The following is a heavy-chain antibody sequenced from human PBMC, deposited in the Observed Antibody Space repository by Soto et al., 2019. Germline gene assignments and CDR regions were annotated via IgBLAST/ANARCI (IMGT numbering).Heavy chain of an antibody. D-gene: IGHD3-22*01. V-gene: IGHV1-3*04. CDR2: INTGNGNT. CDR1: GYTFTSYG. J-gene: IGHJ4*02. CDR3: ARSPQPYYYDSSGSIDY. Sequence: ASVKVSCKASGYTFTSYGISWVRQAPGQSFEWMGWINTGNGNTKYSQKFQGRVTITRDTSATTAYMELSSLRSEDTAMYYCARSPQPYYYDSSGSIDYWGQGTLVTVSS.